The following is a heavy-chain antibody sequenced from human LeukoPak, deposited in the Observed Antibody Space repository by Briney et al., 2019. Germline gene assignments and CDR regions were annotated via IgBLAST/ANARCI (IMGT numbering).Heavy chain of an antibody. J-gene: IGHJ5*02. Sequence: PGGSLRLSCAASGFTFSSYAMSWVRQAPGKGLEWVSVIYSGGSTYYADSVKGRFTISRDNSKNTLYLQMNSLRAEDTAVYYCARDYQYYYGSGSYPGRWFDPWGQGTLVTVSS. CDR3: ARDYQYYYGSGSYPGRWFDP. CDR1: GFTFSSYA. CDR2: IYSGGST. D-gene: IGHD3-10*01. V-gene: IGHV3-66*01.